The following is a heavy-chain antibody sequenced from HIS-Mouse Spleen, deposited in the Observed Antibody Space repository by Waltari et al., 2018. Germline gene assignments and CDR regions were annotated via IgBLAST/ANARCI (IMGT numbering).Heavy chain of an antibody. Sequence: EVQLVESGGGLVQPGGSLRLSCAASGFPFSSYWMSWVRQAPGKGVVWVANIKQDGREKYYVDSVKGRFTISRDNAKNSLYLQMNSLRAEDTAVYYCARVGSGWSLDYWGQGTLVTVSS. CDR3: ARVGSGWSLDY. J-gene: IGHJ4*02. V-gene: IGHV3-7*01. CDR1: GFPFSSYW. CDR2: IKQDGREK. D-gene: IGHD6-19*01.